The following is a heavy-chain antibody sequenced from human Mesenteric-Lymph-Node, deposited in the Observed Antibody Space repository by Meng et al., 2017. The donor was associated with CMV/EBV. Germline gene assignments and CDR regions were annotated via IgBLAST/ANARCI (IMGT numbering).Heavy chain of an antibody. CDR3: AREGYYDILTGYYTPYYYYGMDV. J-gene: IGHJ6*02. Sequence: SVKVSCKASGGTFSSYAISWVRQAPGQGLEWMGGIIPILGIANYAQKFQGRVTMTTDTSTSTAYMELRSLRSDDTAVYYCAREGYYDILTGYYTPYYYYGMDVWGQGTTVTVSS. D-gene: IGHD3-9*01. V-gene: IGHV1-69*10. CDR2: IIPILGIA. CDR1: GGTFSSYA.